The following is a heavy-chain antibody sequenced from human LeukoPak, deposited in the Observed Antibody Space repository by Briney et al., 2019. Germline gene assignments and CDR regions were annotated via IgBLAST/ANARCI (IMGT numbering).Heavy chain of an antibody. J-gene: IGHJ5*02. CDR1: GDSVSSNTSA. D-gene: IGHD6-13*01. V-gene: IGHV6-1*01. Sequence: SQTLSLTCAISGDSVSSNTSAWNWIRQSPSRGLEWLGRTYYRSKWYNDYAVSVKSRITINPDTSKNQISLQLNSVTPEDTAVYYCARAPYSSSWYGGNGFDPWGQGTLVTVSS. CDR2: TYYRSKWYN. CDR3: ARAPYSSSWYGGNGFDP.